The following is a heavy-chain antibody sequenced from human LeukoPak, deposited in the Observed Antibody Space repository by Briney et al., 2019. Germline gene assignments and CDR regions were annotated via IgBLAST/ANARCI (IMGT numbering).Heavy chain of an antibody. CDR2: INWNGGST. D-gene: IGHD1-14*01. J-gene: IGHJ4*02. Sequence: GGSLRLSCAASGFTFDDYGMSWVRQSPGKGLEWVAGINWNGGSTGYADSVKGRFTISRDNAKNSLYLQMNSLRGEDTALYYCAISPGITGTTTGFDYWGQGTPVIVSS. V-gene: IGHV3-20*04. CDR1: GFTFDDYG. CDR3: AISPGITGTTTGFDY.